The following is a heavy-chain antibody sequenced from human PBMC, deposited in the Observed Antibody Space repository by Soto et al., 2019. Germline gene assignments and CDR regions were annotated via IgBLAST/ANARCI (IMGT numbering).Heavy chain of an antibody. CDR1: GYSFTDYH. J-gene: IGHJ6*02. CDR2: INPKSGGT. CDR3: ARGDSTDCSNGVCSFFYNHDMDV. Sequence: ASVKVSCKVSGYSFTDYHIHWVRQAPGQGLEWLGRINPKSGGTSTAQKFQGWVTMTTDTSVSTASMELTRLTSDDTAIYYCARGDSTDCSNGVCSFFYNHDMDVWGQGTTVTVSS. V-gene: IGHV1-2*04. D-gene: IGHD2-8*01.